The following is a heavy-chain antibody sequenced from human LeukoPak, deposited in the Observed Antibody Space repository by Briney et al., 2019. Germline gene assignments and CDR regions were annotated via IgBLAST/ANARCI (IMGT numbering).Heavy chain of an antibody. CDR2: ISAYNGNT. CDR1: GYXFTSYG. Sequence: ASVKVSCKASGYXFTSYGISWVRQAPGQGLEWMGWISAYNGNTNYAQKLQGRVTMTTDTSTSTAYMELRSLRSDDTAVYYCARDRGYYYYYGMDVWGQGTTVTVSS. V-gene: IGHV1-18*01. CDR3: ARDRGYYYYYGMDV. J-gene: IGHJ6*02.